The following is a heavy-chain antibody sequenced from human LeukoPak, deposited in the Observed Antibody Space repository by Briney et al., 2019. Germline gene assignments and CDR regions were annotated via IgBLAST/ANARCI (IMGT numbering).Heavy chain of an antibody. CDR3: ARSMTTPRFFDY. D-gene: IGHD3-3*01. Sequence: GGSLRLSCAASGFTVSSNYMSWVRQAPGKGLEWVSVIYSGGSTYYADSVKGRFTISRDNSKNTLYLQMNSLRAEDTAVYYCARSMTTPRFFDYWGQGTLVTVSS. CDR2: IYSGGST. CDR1: GFTVSSNY. V-gene: IGHV3-53*01. J-gene: IGHJ4*02.